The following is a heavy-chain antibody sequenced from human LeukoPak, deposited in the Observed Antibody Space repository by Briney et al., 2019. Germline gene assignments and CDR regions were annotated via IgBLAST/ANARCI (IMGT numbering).Heavy chain of an antibody. Sequence: PGGSLRLSCAASGFTFSSYAMHWVRQAPGKGLEWVAVISYDGSNKYYADSVKGRFTISRDNAKNSLYLQMNSLRAEDTAVYYCARGSSSWNFDYWGQGTLVTVSS. CDR3: ARGSSSWNFDY. CDR2: ISYDGSNK. V-gene: IGHV3-30-3*01. CDR1: GFTFSSYA. D-gene: IGHD6-13*01. J-gene: IGHJ4*02.